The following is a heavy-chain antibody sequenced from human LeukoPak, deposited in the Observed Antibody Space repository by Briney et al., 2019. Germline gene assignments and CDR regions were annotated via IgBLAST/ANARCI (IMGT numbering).Heavy chain of an antibody. CDR2: ISSSSSYI. D-gene: IGHD3-22*01. V-gene: IGHV3-21*01. CDR1: GFTFSSYA. CDR3: ARDGGPYYYDSSGYYFRNHFDY. Sequence: PGGSLRLSCAASGFTFSSYAMSWVRQAPGKGLEWVSSISSSSSYIYYADSVKGRFTISRDNAKNSLYLQMNSLRAEDTAVYYCARDGGPYYYDSSGYYFRNHFDYWGQGTLVTVSS. J-gene: IGHJ4*02.